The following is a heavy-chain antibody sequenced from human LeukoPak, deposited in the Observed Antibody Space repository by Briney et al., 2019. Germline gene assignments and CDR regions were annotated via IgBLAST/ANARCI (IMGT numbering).Heavy chain of an antibody. CDR3: ARELGYYDFWSGYGGDYYGMDV. CDR2: IYSGGST. V-gene: IGHV3-66*01. Sequence: PGGSLRLSCAASGFTVSSNYMSWVRHAPGKGLEWVSDIYSGGSTYYADSVKGRFTISRDNSKNTLYLQMNSLRAEDTAVYYCARELGYYDFWSGYGGDYYGMDVWGQGTTVTVSS. D-gene: IGHD3-3*01. CDR1: GFTVSSNY. J-gene: IGHJ6*02.